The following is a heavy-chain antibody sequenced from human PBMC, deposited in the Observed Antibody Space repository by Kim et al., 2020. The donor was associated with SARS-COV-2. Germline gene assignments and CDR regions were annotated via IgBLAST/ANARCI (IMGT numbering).Heavy chain of an antibody. V-gene: IGHV3-9*01. CDR2: ISWDNDDI. Sequence: GGSLRLSCAASGFTFDDYAMHWVRQVPEKGPEWVAGISWDNDDIAYADSVKGRFTVSRDNAKNSLYLQMNSLRPEDTAFYYCAKDRVETFYFDDSGFDHWGQGTLVTVSS. CDR1: GFTFDDYA. CDR3: AKDRVETFYFDDSGFDH. J-gene: IGHJ4*02. D-gene: IGHD3-22*01.